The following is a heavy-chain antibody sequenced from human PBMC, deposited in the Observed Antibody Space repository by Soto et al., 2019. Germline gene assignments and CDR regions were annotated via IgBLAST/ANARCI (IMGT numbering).Heavy chain of an antibody. D-gene: IGHD3-3*01. CDR1: GFSLSTSGVG. V-gene: IGHV2-5*02. Sequence: QITLKESGPTLVKPTQPLTLTCTFSGFSLSTSGVGVGWIRQPPGKALEWLALIYWDDDKRYSPSLKSRLTITKDTSKNQVVLTMTNMDPVDTATYYCARTYYDFWSGYPPNWFDPWGQGTLVTVSS. J-gene: IGHJ5*02. CDR3: ARTYYDFWSGYPPNWFDP. CDR2: IYWDDDK.